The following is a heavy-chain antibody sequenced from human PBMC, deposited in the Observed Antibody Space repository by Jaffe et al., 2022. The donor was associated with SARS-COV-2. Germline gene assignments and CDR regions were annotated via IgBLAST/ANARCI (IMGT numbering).Heavy chain of an antibody. CDR3: ARDFPPVTRRMYNYGMDV. V-gene: IGHV4-61*02. CDR1: GGSINSGSYY. CDR2: IYTSGST. J-gene: IGHJ6*02. Sequence: QVQLQESGPGLVKPSQTLSLTCTVSGGSINSGSYYWSWIRQPAGQGLEWIGRIYTSGSTNYNPSLKTRVTISLDTSRNHFSLKLSSVTAADTAVYYCARDFPPVTRRMYNYGMDVWGQGTTVTVSS. D-gene: IGHD4-4*01.